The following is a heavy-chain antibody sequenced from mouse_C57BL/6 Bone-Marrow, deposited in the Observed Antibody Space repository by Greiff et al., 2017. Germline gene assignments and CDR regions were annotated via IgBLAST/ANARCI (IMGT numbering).Heavy chain of an antibody. J-gene: IGHJ4*01. CDR3: ARQGILRYYYAMDY. Sequence: EVHLVESGGGLVQPGGSLKLSCAASGFTFSDYYMYWVRQTPEKRLEWVAYISNGGGSTYYPDTVKGRFTIARDNAKNTLYLQLSRLKSEDTAMYYCARQGILRYYYAMDYWGQGTSVTVSS. CDR1: GFTFSDYY. CDR2: ISNGGGST. V-gene: IGHV5-12*01. D-gene: IGHD1-1*01.